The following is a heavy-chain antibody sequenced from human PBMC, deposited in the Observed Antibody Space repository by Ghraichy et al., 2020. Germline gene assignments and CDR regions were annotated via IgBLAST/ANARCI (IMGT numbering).Heavy chain of an antibody. D-gene: IGHD3-9*01. V-gene: IGHV3-64D*09. CDR1: GFTFSDYA. Sequence: GGSLRLSCSTSGFTFSDYAMHWVRQTPRKGLEYVSAITSTGGNTYYADSVKGRFTISRDNSKSTLYLQMSSLRPEDTAVYYCVKASPVSRYFDWLSQYFQHWGQGTLVTVSS. CDR2: ITSTGGNT. J-gene: IGHJ1*01. CDR3: VKASPVSRYFDWLSQYFQH.